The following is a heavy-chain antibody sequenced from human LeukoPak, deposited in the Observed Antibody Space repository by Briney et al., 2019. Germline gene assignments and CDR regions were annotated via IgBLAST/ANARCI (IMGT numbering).Heavy chain of an antibody. V-gene: IGHV1-69*13. D-gene: IGHD6-6*01. CDR2: IIPIFGTA. Sequence: ASVKVSCKASGYTFINFYMHWVRQAPGQGLEWMGGIIPIFGTANYAQKFQGRVTITADESTSTAYMELSSLRSEDTAVYYCARARGSSSGPDAFDIWGQGTMVTVSS. J-gene: IGHJ3*02. CDR3: ARARGSSSGPDAFDI. CDR1: GYTFINFY.